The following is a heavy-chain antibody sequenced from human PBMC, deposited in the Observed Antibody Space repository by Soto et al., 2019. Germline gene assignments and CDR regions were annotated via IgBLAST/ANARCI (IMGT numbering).Heavy chain of an antibody. J-gene: IGHJ5*02. CDR2: IYYSGST. CDR1: GGSISSSSYY. CDR3: ARHLPVTILGVFIILYWSDP. Sequence: SETLSLTCTVSGGSISSSSYYWGWIRQPPGKGLEWIGSIYYSGSTYYNPSLKSRVTISVDTSKNQFSLKLSSVTAADTAVYYCARHLPVTILGVFIILYWSDPGGQGPLGTASS. V-gene: IGHV4-39*01. D-gene: IGHD3-3*01.